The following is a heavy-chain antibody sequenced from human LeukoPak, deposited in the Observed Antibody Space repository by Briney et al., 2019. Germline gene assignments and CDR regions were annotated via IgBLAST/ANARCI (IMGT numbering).Heavy chain of an antibody. J-gene: IGHJ4*02. V-gene: IGHV1-2*02. CDR3: ARERKRQRHEEPGG. Sequence: ASVSLSCKASGYTFTCYYMHWVRQAPGQGLEWMGWINPNSGGTNYAQKFQGRVTMTRDTSISTAYMELGRLRSDETAVYYCARERKRQRHEEPGGWSQGTLVTVSS. D-gene: IGHD1-1*01. CDR1: GYTFTCYY. CDR2: INPNSGGT.